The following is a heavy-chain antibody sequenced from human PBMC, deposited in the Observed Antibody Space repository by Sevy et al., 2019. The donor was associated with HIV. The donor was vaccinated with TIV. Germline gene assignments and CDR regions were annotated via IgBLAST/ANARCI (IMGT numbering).Heavy chain of an antibody. D-gene: IGHD3-9*01. CDR3: ARILRYFDWLLGGAFDI. Sequence: ASVKVSCKASGYTFTSYDINWVRQATGQGLEWMGWMNPNSGNTGYAQKFQGRVTMTRNTSISTAYMELSSLRSEDTVVYYCARILRYFDWLLGGAFDIWGQWTMVTVSS. CDR1: GYTFTSYD. V-gene: IGHV1-8*01. CDR2: MNPNSGNT. J-gene: IGHJ3*02.